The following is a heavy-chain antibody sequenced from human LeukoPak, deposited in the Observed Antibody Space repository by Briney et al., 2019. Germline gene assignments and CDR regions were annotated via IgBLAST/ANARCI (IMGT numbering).Heavy chain of an antibody. CDR2: VITNNGDT. CDR1: GYTFTSYW. Sequence: GASVKVSCKASGYTFTSYWMHWGRQAPGQGLEWMGWVITNNGDTKYAHKYQGRVTMTRDTSINTVYMELSMVTSDDTAMYYCARGGPNHGFDYWGQGILVTVSS. CDR3: ARGGPNHGFDY. D-gene: IGHD1-14*01. J-gene: IGHJ4*02. V-gene: IGHV1-2*07.